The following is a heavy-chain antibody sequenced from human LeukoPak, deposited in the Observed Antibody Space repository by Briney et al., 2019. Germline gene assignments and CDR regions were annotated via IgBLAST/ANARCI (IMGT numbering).Heavy chain of an antibody. CDR3: ANDLDSVGNYGENWFDP. D-gene: IGHD2-2*03. J-gene: IGHJ5*02. CDR2: ISITSKT. CDR1: GFTFSNYA. V-gene: IGHV3-23*01. Sequence: PGGSLRLSCAASGFTFSNYALSWVRQAPGKGLEWVSLISITSKTHYADSAKGRFTISRDNSKNTLYLQMNSLRVEDTAVYYCANDLDSVGNYGENWFDPWGQGTLVTVSS.